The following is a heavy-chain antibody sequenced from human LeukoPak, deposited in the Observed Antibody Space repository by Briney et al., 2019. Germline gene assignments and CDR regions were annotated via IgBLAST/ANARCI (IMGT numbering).Heavy chain of an antibody. CDR2: IIPIFGTA. D-gene: IGHD3-9*01. J-gene: IGHJ5*02. CDR3: ARYILTGYYTDDGYNWFDP. V-gene: IGHV1-69*13. Sequence: SVTVSCKASGGTFSSYAISWVRQAPGQGLEWMGGIIPIFGTANYAQKFQGSVTITADESTSTAYMKLSSLRSEDTAVYYCARYILTGYYTDDGYNWFDPWGQGTLVTVSS. CDR1: GGTFSSYA.